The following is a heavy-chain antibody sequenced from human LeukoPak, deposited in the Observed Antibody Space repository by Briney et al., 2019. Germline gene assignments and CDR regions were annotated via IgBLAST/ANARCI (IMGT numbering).Heavy chain of an antibody. Sequence: GGSLRLSCAASGFTLSNYWMSWVRQAPGKGLEWVANIKEDGSEKYYVDSVKGRFTISRDNAKNSLYLQMNSLRAEDTAVYYCARGADWFDPWGQGTLVTVSS. V-gene: IGHV3-7*01. CDR3: ARGADWFDP. J-gene: IGHJ5*02. D-gene: IGHD6-19*01. CDR1: GFTLSNYW. CDR2: IKEDGSEK.